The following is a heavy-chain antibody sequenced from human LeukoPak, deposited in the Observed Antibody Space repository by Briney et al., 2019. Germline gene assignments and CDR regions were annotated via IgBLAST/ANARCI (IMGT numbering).Heavy chain of an antibody. V-gene: IGHV3-11*04. D-gene: IGHD4-23*01. CDR1: GFTFSDYY. Sequence: GGSLGLSCAASGFTFSDYYMSWIRQAPGKGLEWVSYISSSGSTIYYADSVKGRLTISRDNAKNSLYLQMNSLRAEDTAVYYCARVPYGGNSYYYYYMDVWGKGTTVTVSS. J-gene: IGHJ6*03. CDR3: ARVPYGGNSYYYYYMDV. CDR2: ISSSGSTI.